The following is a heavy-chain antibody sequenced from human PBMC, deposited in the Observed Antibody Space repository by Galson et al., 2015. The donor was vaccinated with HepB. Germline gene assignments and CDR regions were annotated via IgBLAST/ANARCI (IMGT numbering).Heavy chain of an antibody. CDR2: IYYSGST. Sequence: LSLTCTVSGGSISSYYWSWIRQPPGKGLEWIGYIYYSGSTNYNPSLKSRVTISVDTSKNQFSLKLSSVTAADTAVYYCARGVLEHMITFGGARGAFDIWGQGTMVTVSS. D-gene: IGHD3-16*01. J-gene: IGHJ3*02. CDR1: GGSISSYY. V-gene: IGHV4-59*01. CDR3: ARGVLEHMITFGGARGAFDI.